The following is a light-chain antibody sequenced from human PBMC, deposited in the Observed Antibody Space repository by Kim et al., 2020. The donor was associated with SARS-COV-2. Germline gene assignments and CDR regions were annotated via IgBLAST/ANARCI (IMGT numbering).Light chain of an antibody. V-gene: IGKV1-39*01. CDR3: QENFTTPPYI. Sequence: DIQMTQSPSSLSASVGDRVVITCRASQSISGYVNWYQQKPGKAPKLLIYGVSTLQSGVPSRFSGSGSGTDFALTINTLQAEDFATYYCQENFTTPPYIFGQGTKLEI. J-gene: IGKJ2*01. CDR1: QSISGY. CDR2: GVS.